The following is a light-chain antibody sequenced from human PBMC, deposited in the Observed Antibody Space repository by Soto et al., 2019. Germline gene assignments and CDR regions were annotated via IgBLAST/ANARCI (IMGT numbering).Light chain of an antibody. CDR1: QSISTY. Sequence: DIHMTQSPSSLSASVGHRVTITRRASQSISTYLHWYQQKPGKAPNLLSYAASTLQSGVPSRFSGSGSGTDFTLTISSLQPEDVATYFCQHGYSTPLTFGGGTKVDIK. J-gene: IGKJ4*01. V-gene: IGKV1-39*01. CDR3: QHGYSTPLT. CDR2: AAS.